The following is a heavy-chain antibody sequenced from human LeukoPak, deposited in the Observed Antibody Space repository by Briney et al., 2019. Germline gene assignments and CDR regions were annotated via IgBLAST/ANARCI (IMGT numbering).Heavy chain of an antibody. Sequence: AGRSLRLSCAASGFTFSSYSMNWVRQAPGKGLEWVSSISSSSSYIYYADSVKGRFTISRDNAKNSLYLQMNSLRAEDTAVYYCAREVAAAGSIDYWGQGTLVTVSS. CDR1: GFTFSSYS. J-gene: IGHJ4*02. D-gene: IGHD6-13*01. V-gene: IGHV3-21*01. CDR3: AREVAAAGSIDY. CDR2: ISSSSSYI.